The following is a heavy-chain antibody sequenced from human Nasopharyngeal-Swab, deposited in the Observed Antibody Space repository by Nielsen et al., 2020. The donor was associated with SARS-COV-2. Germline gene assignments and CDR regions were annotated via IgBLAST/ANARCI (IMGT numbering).Heavy chain of an antibody. D-gene: IGHD1-7*01. CDR2: ISGDGGST. CDR1: GFTFDDYA. CDR3: ARGLHQYNRNYLYY. Sequence: GESLKISCAASGFTFDDYAMHWVRQAPGKGLEWVSLISGDGGSTYYADSVKGRFTISRDNSNNSLYLQMNSLRTEDTALYYCARGLHQYNRNYLYYWGQGTLVTVSS. V-gene: IGHV3-43*02. J-gene: IGHJ4*02.